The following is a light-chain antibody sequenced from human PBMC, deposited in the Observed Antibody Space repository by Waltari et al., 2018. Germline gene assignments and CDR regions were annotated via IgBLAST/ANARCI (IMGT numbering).Light chain of an antibody. CDR1: GGHTHYA. CDR2: VNSDGSH. V-gene: IGLV4-69*01. CDR3: QTWDTGIQV. Sequence: QLVVTQSPSASASLGASVKLTCTLSGGHTHYAITWHQQQPQKGPRFLMKVNSDGSHNKGDGIPDRFSGSSSGAERYLTISSLQSEDEADYHCQTWDTGIQVFGGGTKLIVL. J-gene: IGLJ3*02.